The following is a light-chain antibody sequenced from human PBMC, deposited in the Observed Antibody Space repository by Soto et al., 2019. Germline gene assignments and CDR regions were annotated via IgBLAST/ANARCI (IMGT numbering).Light chain of an antibody. J-gene: IGLJ3*02. CDR3: CSYTANFAV. CDR2: DVT. V-gene: IGLV2-11*01. Sequence: QSVLTQPRSVSGSPGQSVAISCTGTSSDVGVHSLVSWYQQHPGKAPKLILYDVTKRPSGVPDRFSGSKSGDTASLTVSGLQPEDEADYYCCSYTANFAVFGGGTQLTVL. CDR1: SSDVGVHSL.